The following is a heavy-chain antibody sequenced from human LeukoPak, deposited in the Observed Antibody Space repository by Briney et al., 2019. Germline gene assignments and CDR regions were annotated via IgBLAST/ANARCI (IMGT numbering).Heavy chain of an antibody. V-gene: IGHV4-59*12. CDR2: IFYSGST. D-gene: IGHD3-22*01. J-gene: IGHJ4*02. CDR3: TRDGLPRYYDSSGYLHV. Sequence: PSEALSLTSTVSVGSISGYYWSCIWEPLGKGRGWIGYIFYSGSTNYNPSLKSRVTISLHTSKNRFSLMLSSSTSAATTLLYCTRDGLPRYYDSSGYLHVWGQGTLVTVSS. CDR1: VGSISGYY.